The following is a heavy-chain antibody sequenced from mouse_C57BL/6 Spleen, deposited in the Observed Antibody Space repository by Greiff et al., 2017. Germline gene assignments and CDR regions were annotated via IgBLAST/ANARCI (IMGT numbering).Heavy chain of an antibody. CDR2: IDPENGDT. CDR1: GFNIKDDY. Sequence: VQLKESGAELVRPGASVKLSCTASGFNIKDDYMHWVKQRPEQGLEWIGWIDPENGDTEYASKFQGKATITADTSSNTAYLQLSSLTSEDTAVYYCTVGRYFDVCGTGTTRTASS. J-gene: IGHJ1*03. V-gene: IGHV14-4*01. CDR3: TVGRYFDV.